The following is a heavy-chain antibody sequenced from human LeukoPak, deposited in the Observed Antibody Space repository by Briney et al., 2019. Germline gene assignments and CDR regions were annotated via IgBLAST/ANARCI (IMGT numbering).Heavy chain of an antibody. CDR3: AKDSTLRLRYNWFDP. D-gene: IGHD4-4*01. CDR1: GFTFGSYA. V-gene: IGHV3-30-3*01. J-gene: IGHJ5*02. CDR2: ISYDGSNK. Sequence: PGGSLRLSCAASGFTFGSYAMHWVRQAPGKGLEWVAVISYDGSNKYYADSVKGRFTISRDNSKNTLYLQMNSLRAEDTAVYYCAKDSTLRLRYNWFDPWGQGTLVTVSS.